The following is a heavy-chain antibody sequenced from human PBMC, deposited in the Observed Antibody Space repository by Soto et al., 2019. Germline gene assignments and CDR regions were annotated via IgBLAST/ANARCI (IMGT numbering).Heavy chain of an antibody. CDR3: STRAYDTNGYYRFDP. J-gene: IGHJ5*01. CDR2: INHSGRV. V-gene: IGHV4-34*01. CDR1: GGSFSGHS. D-gene: IGHD3-22*01. Sequence: SETLSLTCAVYGGSFSGHSWTWIRQSPGKGLEWIGDINHSGRVNYSPSLKSRVTIPLDTSKNQFSLTLSAVTAADTAMYYCSTRAYDTNGYYRFDPWGQGTLVTVSS.